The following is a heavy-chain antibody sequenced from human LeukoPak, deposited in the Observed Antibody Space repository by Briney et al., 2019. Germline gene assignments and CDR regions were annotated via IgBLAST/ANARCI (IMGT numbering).Heavy chain of an antibody. V-gene: IGHV4-34*01. J-gene: IGHJ4*02. CDR1: GGSFSGYY. Sequence: SETLSLTCAVYGGSFSGYYWSWIRQPPGKGLEWIGEINHSGSTNYNPSLKSRVTISVDTSKNQFSLKLSSVTAADTAVYYCARGVRYRTGYSSSCLDYWGQGTLVTVSS. D-gene: IGHD6-13*01. CDR3: ARGVRYRTGYSSSCLDY. CDR2: INHSGST.